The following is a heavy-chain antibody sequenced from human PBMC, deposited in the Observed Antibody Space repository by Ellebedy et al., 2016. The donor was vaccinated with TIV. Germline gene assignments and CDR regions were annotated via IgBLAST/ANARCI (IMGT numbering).Heavy chain of an antibody. D-gene: IGHD1-7*01. Sequence: SETLSLXXTVSGGSISSGDYYWSWIRQPPGKGLEWIGYIYYSGSTYYNPSLKSRVTISVDTSKNQFSLKLSSVTAADTAVYYCARGGPGATGTTNYYGMDVWGQGTTVTVSS. CDR3: ARGGPGATGTTNYYGMDV. CDR1: GGSISSGDYY. J-gene: IGHJ6*02. V-gene: IGHV4-30-4*01. CDR2: IYYSGST.